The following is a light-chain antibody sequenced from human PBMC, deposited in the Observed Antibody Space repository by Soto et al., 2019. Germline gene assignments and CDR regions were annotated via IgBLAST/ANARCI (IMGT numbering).Light chain of an antibody. J-gene: IGKJ4*01. CDR2: AAS. CDR3: QQANSFPLT. V-gene: IGKV3-15*01. Sequence: EIVLTQSPGTLSLSPGERATLFCRASQSVSSTLAWYQQKPGQAHRLLIYAASTRATGFPARFSGSGSGTEFTLTISSLQPEDFATYYCQQANSFPLTFGGGTKVDIK. CDR1: QSVSST.